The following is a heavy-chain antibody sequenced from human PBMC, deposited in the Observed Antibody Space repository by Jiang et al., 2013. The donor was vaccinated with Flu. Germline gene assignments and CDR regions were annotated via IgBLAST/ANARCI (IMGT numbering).Heavy chain of an antibody. CDR1: GGTFSSYA. CDR3: ARIYCGGDCYLTRGAFDI. Sequence: QLVESGAEVKKPGSSVKVPCKASGGTFSSYAISWVRQAPGQGLEWMGGIIPIFGTANYAQKFQGRVTITADESTSTAYMELSSLRSEDTAVYYCARIYCGGDCYLTRGAFDIWGQGTMVTVSS. D-gene: IGHD2-21*02. J-gene: IGHJ3*02. V-gene: IGHV1-69*01. CDR2: IIPIFGTA.